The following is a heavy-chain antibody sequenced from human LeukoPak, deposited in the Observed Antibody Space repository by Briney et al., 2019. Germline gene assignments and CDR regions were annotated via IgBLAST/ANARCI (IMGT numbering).Heavy chain of an antibody. D-gene: IGHD4-11*01. CDR3: ARDLAYSNYPDAFDI. V-gene: IGHV3-7*01. J-gene: IGHJ3*02. CDR1: GFTFSSYW. CDR2: IKQDGSEK. Sequence: GGSLRLSCAASGFTFSSYWMSWVRQAPGKGLEWMANIKQDGSEKYYVDSVKGRFTISRDNAKNSLYLQMNSLRAEDTAVYYCARDLAYSNYPDAFDIWGQGTMVTVSS.